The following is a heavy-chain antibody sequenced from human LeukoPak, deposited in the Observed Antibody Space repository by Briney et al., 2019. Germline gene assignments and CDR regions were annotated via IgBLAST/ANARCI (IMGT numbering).Heavy chain of an antibody. J-gene: IGHJ4*02. CDR3: ARATSSSGRRFDY. D-gene: IGHD6-6*01. CDR2: INPSGGST. V-gene: IGHV1-46*01. Sequence: ASVKVSCKASGYTFTSYYIYWVRQAPGQGLEWMGIINPSGGSTIYAQKFQGRVTMTRDTSTSTVYMDLSSLKSEDTAVYYCARATSSSGRRFDYWGQGPLVTVSS. CDR1: GYTFTSYY.